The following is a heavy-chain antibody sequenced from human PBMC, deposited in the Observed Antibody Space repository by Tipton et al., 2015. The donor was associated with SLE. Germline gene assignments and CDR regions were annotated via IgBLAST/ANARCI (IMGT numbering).Heavy chain of an antibody. Sequence: SLRLSCAASGFTFSSYEMNWVRQAPGKGLEWVSYISSSGSTIYYADSVKGRFTIPRDNAKNSLYLQMNSLRAEDTAVYYCARAPRYCSSTSCYYMDVWGKGTTVTVSS. CDR2: ISSSGSTI. J-gene: IGHJ6*03. CDR3: ARAPRYCSSTSCYYMDV. D-gene: IGHD2-2*01. V-gene: IGHV3-48*03. CDR1: GFTFSSYE.